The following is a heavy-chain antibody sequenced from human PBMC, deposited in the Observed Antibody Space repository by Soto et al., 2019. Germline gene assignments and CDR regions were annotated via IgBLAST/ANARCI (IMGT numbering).Heavy chain of an antibody. CDR3: VKTYGFLGGYYFDY. Sequence: QVQLVQSGAEVKKAGASVKVSCEASGYTFTNYYIHWVRQAPGQGLEWMAVINPSGGSTRYAQKFQGRVTMTRDTSTSTVYMELSSLRSEDTAVYYCVKTYGFLGGYYFDYWGQGTLVTVSS. D-gene: IGHD3-16*01. CDR1: GYTFTNYY. J-gene: IGHJ4*02. V-gene: IGHV1-46*01. CDR2: INPSGGST.